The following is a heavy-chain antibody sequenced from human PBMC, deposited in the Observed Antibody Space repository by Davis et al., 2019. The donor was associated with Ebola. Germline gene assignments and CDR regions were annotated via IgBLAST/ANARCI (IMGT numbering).Heavy chain of an antibody. J-gene: IGHJ4*02. CDR1: GYTFTSYG. V-gene: IGHV1-18*01. Sequence: ASMKVSCKASGYTFTSYGISWVRQAPGQGLEWMGWISAYNGNTNYAQKLQGRVTLTSDTSASTVYMDLTSLTSHDTAVYYCARVQGQQQLGEADYWGQGTLVTVSS. D-gene: IGHD6-13*01. CDR2: ISAYNGNT. CDR3: ARVQGQQQLGEADY.